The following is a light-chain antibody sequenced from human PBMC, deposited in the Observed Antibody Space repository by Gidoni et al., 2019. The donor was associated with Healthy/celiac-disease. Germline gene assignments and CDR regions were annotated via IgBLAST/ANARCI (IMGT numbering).Light chain of an antibody. J-gene: IGKJ1*01. CDR1: QSISSY. Sequence: DIQMTQSPSSLSASVGDRVPITCRASQSISSYLNWYQQKPGKAPKLLIYAASSLQSGVPSRFSGSGSGTDFTLTISSLQPEDFATYYCQQSYSTLTWTFGQXTKVEIK. CDR3: QQSYSTLTWT. V-gene: IGKV1-39*01. CDR2: AAS.